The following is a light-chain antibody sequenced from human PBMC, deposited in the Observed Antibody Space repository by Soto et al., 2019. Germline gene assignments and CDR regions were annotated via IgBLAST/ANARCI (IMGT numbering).Light chain of an antibody. V-gene: IGKV1-5*03. CDR3: QRFYSYSRT. J-gene: IGKJ1*01. CDR2: EAY. Sequence: DIQMTQSPSTLSASVGDRVTITCRASQSISSWLAWYQQKPGNAPNLLIYEAYTFESGVPSRLSGSGSGTEFPITISSLHPGDFATYYFQRFYSYSRTFGPGTKVEVK. CDR1: QSISSW.